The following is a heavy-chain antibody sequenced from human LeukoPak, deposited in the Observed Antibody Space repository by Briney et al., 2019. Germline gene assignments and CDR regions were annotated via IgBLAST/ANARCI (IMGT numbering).Heavy chain of an antibody. CDR2: INHSGST. CDR3: ATHIVVVPAAYYYYYMDV. D-gene: IGHD2-2*01. Sequence: SGTLSLTCAVYGGSFSGYYWSWIRQPPGKGLEWIGEINHSGSTNYNPSLKSRVTISVDTSKNQFSLKLSSVTAADTAVYYCATHIVVVPAAYYYYYMDVWGKGTTVTISS. CDR1: GGSFSGYY. V-gene: IGHV4-34*01. J-gene: IGHJ6*03.